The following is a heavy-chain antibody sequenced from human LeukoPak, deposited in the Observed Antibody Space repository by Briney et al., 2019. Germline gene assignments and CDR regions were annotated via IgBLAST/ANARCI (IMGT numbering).Heavy chain of an antibody. CDR1: GFTFSSYS. D-gene: IGHD5-24*01. CDR3: ARDIEDGYNNFDY. J-gene: IGHJ4*02. Sequence: GGSLRLSCAASGFTFSSYSMNWVRQAPGKGLEWVSSISSSSSYIYYADSVKGRSTISRDNAKNSLYLQMNSLRAEDTAVYYCARDIEDGYNNFDYWGQGTLVTVSS. V-gene: IGHV3-21*01. CDR2: ISSSSSYI.